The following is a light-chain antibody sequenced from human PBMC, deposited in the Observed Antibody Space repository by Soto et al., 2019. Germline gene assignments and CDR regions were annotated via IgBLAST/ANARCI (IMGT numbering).Light chain of an antibody. CDR2: GAS. CDR1: QSISSSY. V-gene: IGKV3-20*01. Sequence: EIVLTQSPGTLSLSPGKRATLSCRASQSISSSYLAWYQQRPGQAPRLLIYGASSRATGIPDRFSGSGSGTEFTLTISRLEPEDFAVYYCQPYGSSSWTFGQGTKVEIK. J-gene: IGKJ1*01. CDR3: QPYGSSSWT.